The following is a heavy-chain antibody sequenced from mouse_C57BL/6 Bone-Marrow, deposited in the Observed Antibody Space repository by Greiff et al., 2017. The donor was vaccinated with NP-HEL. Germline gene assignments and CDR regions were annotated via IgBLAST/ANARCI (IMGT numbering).Heavy chain of an antibody. J-gene: IGHJ2*01. CDR2: IDPSDSYT. CDR3: ARRGGSSGRLDY. CDR1: GYTFTSYW. V-gene: IGHV1-59*01. Sequence: QFQLQQPGAELVRPGTSVKLSCKASGYTFTSYWMHWVKQRPGQGLEWIGVIDPSDSYTNYNQKFKGKATLTVDTSSSTAYMQLSSLTSEDSAVYYCARRGGSSGRLDYWGQGTTLTVSS. D-gene: IGHD3-2*02.